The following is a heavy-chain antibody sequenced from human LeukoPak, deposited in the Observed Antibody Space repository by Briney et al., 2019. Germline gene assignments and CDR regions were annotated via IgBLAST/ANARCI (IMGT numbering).Heavy chain of an antibody. CDR1: GGSISSYY. CDR2: IYTSGST. CDR3: ARDGYSGYDWPQYFDY. D-gene: IGHD5-12*01. V-gene: IGHV4-4*07. Sequence: SETLSLTCTVPGGSISSYYWSWIRQPAGKGLEWIGRIYTSGSTNYNPYLKSRVTMSVDTSKNQFSLKLSSVTAADTAVYYCARDGYSGYDWPQYFDYWGQGTLVTVAS. J-gene: IGHJ4*02.